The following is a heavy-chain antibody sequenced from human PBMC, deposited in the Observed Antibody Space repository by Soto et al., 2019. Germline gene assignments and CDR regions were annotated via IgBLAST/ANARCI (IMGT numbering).Heavy chain of an antibody. CDR2: IDPSDSYT. Sequence: GESLKISCKGSGYSFTSYWISWVRQMPGKGLEWMGRIDPSDSYTNYSPSFQGHVTISADKSISTAYLQWSSLKASDTAMYYCARREYYDSSGYTRYYFDYWGQGTLVTVS. V-gene: IGHV5-10-1*01. CDR3: ARREYYDSSGYTRYYFDY. J-gene: IGHJ4*02. CDR1: GYSFTSYW. D-gene: IGHD3-22*01.